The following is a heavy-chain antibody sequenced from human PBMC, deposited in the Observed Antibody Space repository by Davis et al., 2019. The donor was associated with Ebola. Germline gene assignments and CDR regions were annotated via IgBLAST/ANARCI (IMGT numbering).Heavy chain of an antibody. CDR1: VITFSSYA. CDR2: ISGSGGST. CDR3: VRDLKQPPPSYYYGMDV. J-gene: IGHJ6*02. V-gene: IGHV3-23*01. Sequence: GESLKISCTDSVITFSSYAMTWVRQAPGKGLEWVSAISGSGGSTYYADSVKGRFTISRDNSKKTLYLQMNSLRTEDTAVYYCVRDLKQPPPSYYYGMDVWGQGTTVTVSS. D-gene: IGHD6-13*01.